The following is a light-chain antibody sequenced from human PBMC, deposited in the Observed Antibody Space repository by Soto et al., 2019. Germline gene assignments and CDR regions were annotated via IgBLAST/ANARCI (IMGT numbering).Light chain of an antibody. CDR1: MRDVGAYNL. CDR2: EVS. CDR3: SSFTSKSTLI. Sequence: QSALTQPASVSGSPGQSITISCAGTMRDVGAYNLVSWYQQHPGRVPQLIIYEVSNRPSGISFRFSGSKSGNTASLTISGLQAEDEADYYCSSFTSKSTLIFGGGTKVTVL. V-gene: IGLV2-14*01. J-gene: IGLJ2*01.